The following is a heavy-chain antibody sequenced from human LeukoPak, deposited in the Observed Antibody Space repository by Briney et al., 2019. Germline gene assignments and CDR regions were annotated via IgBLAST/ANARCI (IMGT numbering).Heavy chain of an antibody. V-gene: IGHV4-59*01. Sequence: SETLSLTCTVSGGSISSYYWSWIRQPPGKGLGWIGYIYYSGSTNYNPSLKSRVTISVDTSKNQLSLKLSSVTAADTAVYYCARSVRGTNYYYYYMDVWGKGTTVTVSS. D-gene: IGHD3-10*02. CDR2: IYYSGST. J-gene: IGHJ6*03. CDR3: ARSVRGTNYYYYYMDV. CDR1: GGSISSYY.